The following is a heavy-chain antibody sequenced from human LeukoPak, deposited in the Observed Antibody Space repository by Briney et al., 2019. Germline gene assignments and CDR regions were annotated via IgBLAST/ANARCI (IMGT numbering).Heavy chain of an antibody. CDR3: TRDQMNY. CDR1: EFTVSRNY. Sequence: PGGSLRLSCTASEFTVSRNYMLWVRQAPGKGLEWVSLIFSKGDTHYADSVKGRFTISRDTSKNTVSLQMNSLRVEDTAMYYCTRDQMNYWGQGTLFTVSS. CDR2: IFSKGDT. J-gene: IGHJ4*02. D-gene: IGHD5-24*01. V-gene: IGHV3-53*01.